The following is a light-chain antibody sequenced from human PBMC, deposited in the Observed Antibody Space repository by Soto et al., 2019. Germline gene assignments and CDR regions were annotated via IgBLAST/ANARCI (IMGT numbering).Light chain of an antibody. Sequence: EVVLTQSPGTLSLSPGERATLSCRASQSISSSYLAWYCQKPGQAPRLLIYGTSNRATGIPDRFSGSGYGTDFTLTISRLETEDFAVYYCQQYGGSPPFTFGQGTRLKI. V-gene: IGKV3-20*01. CDR1: QSISSSY. CDR2: GTS. CDR3: QQYGGSPPFT. J-gene: IGKJ5*01.